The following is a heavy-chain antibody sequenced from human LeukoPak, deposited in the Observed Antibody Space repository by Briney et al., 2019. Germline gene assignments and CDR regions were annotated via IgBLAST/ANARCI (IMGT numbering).Heavy chain of an antibody. CDR2: IKEDGNDK. D-gene: IGHD4-11*01. J-gene: IGHJ4*02. CDR1: GFTFTHSW. Sequence: GGSLRLSCAASGFTFTHSWMAWGCPAPRKGLEWVANIKEDGNDKHYLDSVRGRFTISRDNAGNSMYLQMSSLRPDDAAVYFCARSKDRSWPFDSWGQGTLVTVSS. V-gene: IGHV3-7*01. CDR3: ARSKDRSWPFDS.